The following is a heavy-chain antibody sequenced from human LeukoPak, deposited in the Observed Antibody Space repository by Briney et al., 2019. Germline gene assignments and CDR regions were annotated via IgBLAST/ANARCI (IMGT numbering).Heavy chain of an antibody. CDR1: GYTFTGYY. V-gene: IGHV1-2*02. J-gene: IGHJ3*02. Sequence: ASVKVSCKASGYTFTGYYVHWVRQAPGQGLEWMGWINPNSGGTNYAQKFQGRVTMTRDTSISTAYMELSRLRSDDTAVYYCARGGDRYYDYVWGSYRPPIVHAFDIWGQGTMVTVSS. CDR2: INPNSGGT. D-gene: IGHD3-16*02. CDR3: ARGGDRYYDYVWGSYRPPIVHAFDI.